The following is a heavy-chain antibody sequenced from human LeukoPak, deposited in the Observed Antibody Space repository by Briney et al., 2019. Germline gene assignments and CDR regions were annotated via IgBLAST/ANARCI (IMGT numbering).Heavy chain of an antibody. Sequence: ASVKVSCEASGGTFSSYAISWVRQAPGQGLEWMGRIIPILGIANYAQKFQGRVTITADKSTSTAYMELSSLRSEDTAVYYCARAYYYDSSGYAYPFDYWGQGTLVTASS. CDR1: GGTFSSYA. J-gene: IGHJ4*02. CDR3: ARAYYYDSSGYAYPFDY. D-gene: IGHD3-22*01. CDR2: IIPILGIA. V-gene: IGHV1-69*04.